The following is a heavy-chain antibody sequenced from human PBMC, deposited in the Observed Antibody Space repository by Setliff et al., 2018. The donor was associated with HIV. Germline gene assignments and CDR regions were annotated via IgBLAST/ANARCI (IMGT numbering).Heavy chain of an antibody. D-gene: IGHD3-3*01. CDR3: ARQFLDWSNDYYSRYYMDV. CDR2: ISANNGNT. Sequence: VASVKVSCKSSGYTFTAHHIHWVRQAPGQGLEWMGWISANNGNTNYARKFQGRVTMTTDTSTRTAYMELRSLRSDDTAVYYCARQFLDWSNDYYSRYYMDVWGKGTTVTVSS. V-gene: IGHV1-18*04. CDR1: GYTFTAHH. J-gene: IGHJ6*03.